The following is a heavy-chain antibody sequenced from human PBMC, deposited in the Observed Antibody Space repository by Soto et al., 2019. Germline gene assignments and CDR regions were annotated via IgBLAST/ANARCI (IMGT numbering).Heavy chain of an antibody. CDR1: GGSISSGDYY. J-gene: IGHJ5*02. D-gene: IGHD3-3*01. CDR2: IYYSGST. Sequence: SETLSLTCTVSGGSISSGDYYWSWIRQPPGKGLEWIGYIYYSGSTYYNPSLKSRVTISVDTSKNQFSLKLSSVTAADTAVYYCARGRFLEWFGWFDPWGQGTLVTVSS. CDR3: ARGRFLEWFGWFDP. V-gene: IGHV4-30-4*01.